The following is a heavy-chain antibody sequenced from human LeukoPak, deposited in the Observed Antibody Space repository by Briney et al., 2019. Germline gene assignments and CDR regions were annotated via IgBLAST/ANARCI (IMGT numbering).Heavy chain of an antibody. CDR3: ARAGGSSWYVSLYY. V-gene: IGHV1-69*04. J-gene: IGHJ4*02. D-gene: IGHD6-13*01. CDR2: IIPIIGIP. Sequence: SVKVSCTASGGTFSSNVISWVRQAPGHGLEWMGRIIPIIGIPDYAQKFQGRVTITADKSTHTAYMELTSLKSDDTAVYYCARAGGSSWYVSLYYWGQGTLVTVSS. CDR1: GGTFSSNV.